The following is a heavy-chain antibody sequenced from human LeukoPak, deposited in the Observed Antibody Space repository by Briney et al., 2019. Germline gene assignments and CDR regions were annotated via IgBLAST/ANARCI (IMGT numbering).Heavy chain of an antibody. V-gene: IGHV3-74*01. Sequence: PGGSLKLSCAASGFNFTMYWMHWVRQAPEKGLVWVSRINNDGSTTSHADSVKGRFTISRDNAKNTLYLQMNSLRAEDAAVYYCARAYCSGGSCPYWYFDLWGHGTLVTVSS. D-gene: IGHD2-15*01. CDR1: GFNFTMYW. CDR2: INNDGSTT. J-gene: IGHJ2*01. CDR3: ARAYCSGGSCPYWYFDL.